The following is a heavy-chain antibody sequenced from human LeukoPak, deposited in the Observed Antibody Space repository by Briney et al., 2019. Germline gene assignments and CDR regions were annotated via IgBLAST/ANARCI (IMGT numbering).Heavy chain of an antibody. CDR2: IIPIFGTA. V-gene: IGHV1-69*13. CDR1: GGTFISYA. J-gene: IGHJ6*02. Sequence: GASVKVSCKASGGTFISYAISWVRQAPGQGLEWMGGIIPIFGTANYAQKFQGRVTITADESTSTAYMELSSLRSEDTAVYYCARDLVSKSLAAAGSWDYYYGMDVWGQGTTVTVSS. CDR3: ARDLVSKSLAAAGSWDYYYGMDV. D-gene: IGHD6-13*01.